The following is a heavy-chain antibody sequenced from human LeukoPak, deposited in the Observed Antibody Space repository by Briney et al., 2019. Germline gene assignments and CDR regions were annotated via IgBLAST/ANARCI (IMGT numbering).Heavy chain of an antibody. J-gene: IGHJ4*02. CDR2: ISHSGST. V-gene: IGHV4-38-2*02. CDR1: GGSLRPNY. Sequence: SETLSLTCSVSGGSLRPNYWSWIRQAPRKGLEWIGSISHSGSTYYSPFLKSRVTISVETSKNQFSLKLSSVTAADTAVYYCARGGAAMAIPMDYWGQGTLVTVSS. CDR3: ARGGAAMAIPMDY. D-gene: IGHD5-18*01.